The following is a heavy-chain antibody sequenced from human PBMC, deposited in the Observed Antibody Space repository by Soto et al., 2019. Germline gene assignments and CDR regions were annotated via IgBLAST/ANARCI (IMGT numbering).Heavy chain of an antibody. CDR2: IRSKANSYAT. CDR1: GFTFSGSA. Sequence: GGSLRLSCAASGFTFSGSAMHWVRQASGKGLEWVGRIRSKANSYATAYAASVKGRFTISRDDSKNTAYLQMNSLKTEDTAVYYCTRAAGGVAGTGQYYYYYYGMDVWGQGTTVTVS. V-gene: IGHV3-73*01. D-gene: IGHD6-19*01. J-gene: IGHJ6*02. CDR3: TRAAGGVAGTGQYYYYYYGMDV.